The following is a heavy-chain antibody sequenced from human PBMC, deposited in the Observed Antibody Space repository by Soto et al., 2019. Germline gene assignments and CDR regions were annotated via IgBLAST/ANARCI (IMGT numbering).Heavy chain of an antibody. CDR2: IWYDGSNK. Sequence: GGSLRLSCAASGFTFSSYGMHWVRQAPGKGLEWVAVIWYDGSNKHYADSVKGRFTISRDNSKNTLYLQMNSLRAEDTAVYYCARVSSRDSSSTDFDYWGQGTRGTVS. CDR1: GFTFSSYG. CDR3: ARVSSRDSSSTDFDY. J-gene: IGHJ4*02. D-gene: IGHD6-6*01. V-gene: IGHV3-33*01.